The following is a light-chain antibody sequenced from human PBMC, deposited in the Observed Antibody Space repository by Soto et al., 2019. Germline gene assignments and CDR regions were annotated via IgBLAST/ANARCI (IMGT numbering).Light chain of an antibody. CDR3: QQYDSSWT. Sequence: ELVLTQSPGTLSLSPGESATLSCRASQSVSSSYLAWYQQKPGQAPRLLIYGASSRATGIPDRFSGSGSGTDFTLTISRLEPEDFAVYYCQQYDSSWTFGQGTKVDIK. J-gene: IGKJ1*01. CDR2: GAS. V-gene: IGKV3-20*01. CDR1: QSVSSSY.